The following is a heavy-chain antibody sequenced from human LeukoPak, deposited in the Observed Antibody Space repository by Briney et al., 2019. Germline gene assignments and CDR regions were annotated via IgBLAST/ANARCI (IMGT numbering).Heavy chain of an antibody. J-gene: IGHJ3*02. D-gene: IGHD6-19*01. CDR3: TRDSSGWYNLGNDAFDI. Sequence: GGSLRLSCAASGFTFSSYGMTWVRQAPGKGLEWVSIISSGSSAIFSADALKGRFTISRDDAKNLLYLDMNSLKTEDTAVYYCTRDSSGWYNLGNDAFDIWGQGTMVTVSS. CDR2: ISSGSSAI. CDR1: GFTFSSYG. V-gene: IGHV3-21*03.